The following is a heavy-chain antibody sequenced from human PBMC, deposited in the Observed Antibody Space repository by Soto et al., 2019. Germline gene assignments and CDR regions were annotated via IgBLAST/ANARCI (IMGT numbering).Heavy chain of an antibody. J-gene: IGHJ6*02. V-gene: IGHV5-51*01. D-gene: IGHD3-22*01. Sequence: PGESLKISCKGSGYSFTGYWIGWVRQMPGKGLEWMGIIYPGDSDTRYSPSFQGQVTISADKSISTAYLQWSSLKASDTAMYYCARLVVRTRSSSYYYYGMDVWGQGTTVTVSS. CDR2: IYPGDSDT. CDR3: ARLVVRTRSSSYYYYGMDV. CDR1: GYSFTGYW.